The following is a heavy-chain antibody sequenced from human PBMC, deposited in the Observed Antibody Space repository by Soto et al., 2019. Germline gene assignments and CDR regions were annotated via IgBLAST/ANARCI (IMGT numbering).Heavy chain of an antibody. CDR1: GFTFSSYA. CDR3: AKDRSDYYGSGSYYS. CDR2: ISGSGGST. D-gene: IGHD3-10*01. Sequence: EVQLLESGGGLVQPGGSLRLSCAASGFTFSSYAMSWVRQAPGKGLEWVSAISGSGGSTYYADSVKGRFTISRDNSKNTLYLQMNSLRAEYTAVYYCAKDRSDYYGSGSYYSWGQGTLVTVSS. V-gene: IGHV3-23*01. J-gene: IGHJ5*02.